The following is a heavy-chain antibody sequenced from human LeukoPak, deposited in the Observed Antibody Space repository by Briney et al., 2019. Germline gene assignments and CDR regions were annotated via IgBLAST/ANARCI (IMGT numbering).Heavy chain of an antibody. CDR3: ARGSSNVAARNNWSDP. V-gene: IGHV3-21*01. CDR1: GFTFSGYD. CDR2: ISGSSSYI. Sequence: GRSLRLSCAASGFTFSGYDMNWVRQAPGKGLEWVSSISGSSSYIYYADSMKGRFTISRDNGKNSLYLQMNSLRAEDTAVYFCARGSSNVAARNNWSDPWGQGTLVTVSS. J-gene: IGHJ5*02. D-gene: IGHD6-6*01.